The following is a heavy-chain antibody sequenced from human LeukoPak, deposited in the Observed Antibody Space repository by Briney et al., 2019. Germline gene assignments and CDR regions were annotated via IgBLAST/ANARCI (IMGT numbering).Heavy chain of an antibody. D-gene: IGHD5-24*01. V-gene: IGHV3-21*01. Sequence: GVSLGLSCVASAFTFKTYTLNWVRQTPGKGLEWVSYISTAGNLINYADSVRGRFTISRDNAKNSLYLYMSSLTPEDTAVYYCARTVEGHFDFRGQGTLVTVSS. CDR1: AFTFKTYT. CDR2: ISTAGNLI. CDR3: ARTVEGHFDF. J-gene: IGHJ4*02.